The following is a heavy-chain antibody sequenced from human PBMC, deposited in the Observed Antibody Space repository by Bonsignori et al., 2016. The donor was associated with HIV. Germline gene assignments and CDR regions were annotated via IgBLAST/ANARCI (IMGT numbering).Heavy chain of an antibody. D-gene: IGHD3-9*01. Sequence: GESLKISCAASGFTFSSYEMNWVRQAPGKGLEWVSYISSSGSTIYYADSVKGRFTISRDNAKNSLYLQMNSLRAEDTAVYYCARGDDILTGYFVYDYWGQGTLVTVSS. J-gene: IGHJ4*02. V-gene: IGHV3-48*03. CDR2: ISSSGSTI. CDR1: GFTFSSYE. CDR3: ARGDDILTGYFVYDY.